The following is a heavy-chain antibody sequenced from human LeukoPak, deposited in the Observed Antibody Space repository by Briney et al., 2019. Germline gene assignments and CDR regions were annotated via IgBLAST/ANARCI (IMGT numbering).Heavy chain of an antibody. CDR3: ANDPRIAAAGRYTTNRIDY. CDR1: GFTFSSYA. Sequence: PGGSLRLSCAASGFTFSSYAMSWVRQAPGKGLEWVAFIRYDGSNKYYADSVKGRFTISRDNSKNTLYLQMNSLRAEDTAVYYCANDPRIAAAGRYTTNRIDYWGQGTLVTVSS. CDR2: IRYDGSNK. V-gene: IGHV3-30*02. D-gene: IGHD6-13*01. J-gene: IGHJ4*02.